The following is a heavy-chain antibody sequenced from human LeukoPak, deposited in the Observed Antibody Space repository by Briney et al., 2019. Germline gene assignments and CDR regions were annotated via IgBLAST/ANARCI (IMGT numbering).Heavy chain of an antibody. V-gene: IGHV3-33*06. CDR2: IWNDGSDK. J-gene: IGHJ1*01. Sequence: AGGSLRLSCAASKFTFSHYAMHWVRQAPGKGLEWVAVIWNDGSDKYYADSVKGRFTVSRDNSRNILYLQMDSLRAEDTGVYYCAKDAQRGFDYSKPLQHWGPGTLVTVSS. D-gene: IGHD4-11*01. CDR1: KFTFSHYA. CDR3: AKDAQRGFDYSKPLQH.